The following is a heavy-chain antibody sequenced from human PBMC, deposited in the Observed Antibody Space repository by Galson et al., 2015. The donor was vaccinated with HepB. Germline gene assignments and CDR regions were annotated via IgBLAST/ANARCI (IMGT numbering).Heavy chain of an antibody. Sequence: PALVKPTQTLTLTCTFSGFSLSTSGVGVGWIRQPPGKALEWLALIYWDDDKRYSPSLRSRLTITKDTSKNQVVLTMTNMDPVDTATYYCARNYDWFDPWVQGTLFTVSS. J-gene: IGHJ5*02. CDR2: IYWDDDK. V-gene: IGHV2-5*02. CDR1: GFSLSTSGVG. CDR3: ARNYDWFDP. D-gene: IGHD4-11*01.